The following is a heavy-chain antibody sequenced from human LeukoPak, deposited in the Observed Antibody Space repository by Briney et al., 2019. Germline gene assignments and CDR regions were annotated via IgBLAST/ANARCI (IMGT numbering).Heavy chain of an antibody. D-gene: IGHD2-21*02. V-gene: IGHV5-51*01. J-gene: IGHJ5*02. CDR3: ARHKGNCGGDCYSGWFDP. CDR2: IYPGASDT. Sequence: GESLKISCKGSGYRFTSYWIGWVRQMPGKGLEWMGIIYPGASDTTYTPSFQGQVTISADKSISTAYLQWSSLKASDTAMYYCARHKGNCGGDCYSGWFDPWGQGTLVTVSS. CDR1: GYRFTSYW.